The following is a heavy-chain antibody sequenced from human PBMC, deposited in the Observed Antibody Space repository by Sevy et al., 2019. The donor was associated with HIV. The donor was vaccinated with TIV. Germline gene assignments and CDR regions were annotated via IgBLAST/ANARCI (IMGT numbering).Heavy chain of an antibody. D-gene: IGHD6-19*01. CDR1: GFTVSRYA. Sequence: GGSLRLSCAASGFTVSRYAMSWVRQAPGKGLEWVSAISGSGGSPYYADSVKGRFTISRDNSKNTLYLQMNSLRAEDTAVYYCAKEGDSSGWYGGAYYFDYWGQGTLVTVSS. V-gene: IGHV3-23*01. J-gene: IGHJ4*02. CDR3: AKEGDSSGWYGGAYYFDY. CDR2: ISGSGGSP.